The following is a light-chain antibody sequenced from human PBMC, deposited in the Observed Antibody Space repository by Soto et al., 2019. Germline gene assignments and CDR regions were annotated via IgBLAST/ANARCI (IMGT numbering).Light chain of an antibody. CDR3: QAWDSSTVV. V-gene: IGLV3-1*01. CDR1: QLGDKY. J-gene: IGLJ2*01. CDR2: QDI. Sequence: SYELTQPPSVSVSPGQTASITCSGDQLGDKYACWYQQKPRQSPVLVIYQDIKRPSRIPERFSGSNSGNTATLTISRNQAMDEADYYCQAWDSSTVVFGGGTKLTVL.